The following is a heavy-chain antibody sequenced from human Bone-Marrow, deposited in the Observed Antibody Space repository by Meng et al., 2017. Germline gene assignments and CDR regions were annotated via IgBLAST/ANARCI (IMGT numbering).Heavy chain of an antibody. CDR1: GFTFSSYG. CDR3: ARGSLYDYVWGSYRYGTVFDY. Sequence: LTGAASGFTFSSYGMHWVRQAPGKGLEWVAVIWYDGSNKYYADSVKGRFTISRDNSKNTLYLQMNSLRAEDTAVYYCARGSLYDYVWGSYRYGTVFDYWGQGTLVTVSS. J-gene: IGHJ4*02. CDR2: IWYDGSNK. D-gene: IGHD3-16*02. V-gene: IGHV3-33*01.